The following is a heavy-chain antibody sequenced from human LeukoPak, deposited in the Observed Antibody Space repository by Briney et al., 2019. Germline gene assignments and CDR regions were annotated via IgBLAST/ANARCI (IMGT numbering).Heavy chain of an antibody. Sequence: SETLSLTCTVSGGSISSSSYYWGWIRQPPGKGLEWIGSIYYSGSTYYNPSLKSRVTISVDTSKNQFSLKLSSVTAADTAVYYCARHTRLRWLQLLAFDIWGQGTMVTVSS. J-gene: IGHJ3*02. CDR2: IYYSGST. CDR3: ARHTRLRWLQLLAFDI. CDR1: GGSISSSSYY. V-gene: IGHV4-39*01. D-gene: IGHD5-24*01.